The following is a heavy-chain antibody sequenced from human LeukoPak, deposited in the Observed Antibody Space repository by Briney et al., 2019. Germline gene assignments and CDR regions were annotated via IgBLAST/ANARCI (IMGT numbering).Heavy chain of an antibody. Sequence: SETLSLTCTVSGGSISTYYWSWIRQPPGKGLEWIGYIYHSGSTNYNPSLKSRVTISVDTSQNQFSLNLSSVTAADTAVYYCARLTYDILTGTYYYMDVWGKGTTVTISS. CDR1: GGSISTYY. D-gene: IGHD3-9*01. V-gene: IGHV4-59*08. J-gene: IGHJ6*03. CDR2: IYHSGST. CDR3: ARLTYDILTGTYYYMDV.